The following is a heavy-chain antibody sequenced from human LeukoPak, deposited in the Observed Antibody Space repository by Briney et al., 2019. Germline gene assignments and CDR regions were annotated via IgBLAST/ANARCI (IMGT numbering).Heavy chain of an antibody. D-gene: IGHD6-13*01. V-gene: IGHV3-30-3*01. CDR2: ISYDGSNK. Sequence: GGSLRLSCAASGFTFSSYAMHWVRQAPGKGLEWVAVISYDGSNKYYADSVKGRFTISRDNSKNTLYLQMNSLRAEDTAVYYCAREAQQLGYYFDYWGQGTLVTVSS. CDR3: AREAQQLGYYFDY. CDR1: GFTFSSYA. J-gene: IGHJ4*02.